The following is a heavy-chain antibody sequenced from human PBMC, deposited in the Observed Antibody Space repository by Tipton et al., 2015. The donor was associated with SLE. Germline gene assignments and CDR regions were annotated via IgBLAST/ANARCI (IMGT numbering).Heavy chain of an antibody. Sequence: QSGAEVKKPGSSVKVSCKASGGTSSTYSISWVRQAPRQGLEWMGGIIPVFGTANYAQKFQGRITITTDESTSTAYIELSSLTSADTAVYYRVRRWEEGRFCGGDCYPGAFNIWGQGTMVTVSS. J-gene: IGHJ3*02. V-gene: IGHV1-69*05. CDR2: IIPVFGTA. CDR1: GGTSSTYS. D-gene: IGHD2-21*01. CDR3: VRRWEEGRFCGGDCYPGAFNI.